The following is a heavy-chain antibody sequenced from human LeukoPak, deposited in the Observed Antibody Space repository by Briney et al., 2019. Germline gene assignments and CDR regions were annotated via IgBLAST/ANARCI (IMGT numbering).Heavy chain of an antibody. CDR1: GYSISSGYY. V-gene: IGHV4-4*07. CDR3: AREITMVRGVITDYYYYMDV. CDR2: IYTSGST. J-gene: IGHJ6*03. D-gene: IGHD3-10*01. Sequence: SETLSLTCTVSGYSISSGYYWGWIRQPAGKGLEWIGRIYTSGSTNYNPSLKSRVTMSVDTSKNQFSLKLSSVTAADTAVYYCAREITMVRGVITDYYYYMDVWGKGTTVTISS.